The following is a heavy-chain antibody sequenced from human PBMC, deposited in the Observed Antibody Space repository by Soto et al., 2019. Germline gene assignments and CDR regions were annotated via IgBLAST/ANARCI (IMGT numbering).Heavy chain of an antibody. Sequence: QVQLQQWGAGLLKPSETLSLTCAVYGGSFSGYYWSWIRQPPGKGLEWIGEINHSGSTNYNPSLKSRVTISVDTSENQFSLKLSSVTAADTAVYYCARGGEIVVVPAAMLNYFDYWGQGTLVTVSS. J-gene: IGHJ4*02. CDR1: GGSFSGYY. CDR3: ARGGEIVVVPAAMLNYFDY. CDR2: INHSGST. D-gene: IGHD2-2*01. V-gene: IGHV4-34*01.